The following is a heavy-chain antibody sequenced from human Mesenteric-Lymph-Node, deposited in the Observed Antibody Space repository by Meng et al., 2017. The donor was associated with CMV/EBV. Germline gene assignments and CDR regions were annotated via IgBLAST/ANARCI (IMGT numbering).Heavy chain of an antibody. D-gene: IGHD6-19*01. CDR3: ATNTSGWDFGA. V-gene: IGHV4-39*01. Sequence: GPLRLSCTVSGGPIVSTTYYWGWIRQPPKKGLEWIGSVYYSGSTHYNPSLRSRVTISVDTSKNQFSLTLDSVTAADTAVYYCATNTSGWDFGAWGQGSLVTVSS. CDR1: GGPIVSTTYY. CDR2: VYYSGST. J-gene: IGHJ1*01.